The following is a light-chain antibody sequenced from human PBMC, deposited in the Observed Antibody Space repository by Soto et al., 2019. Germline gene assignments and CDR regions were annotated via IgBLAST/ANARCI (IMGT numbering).Light chain of an antibody. CDR3: QQSFNTLT. J-gene: IGKJ4*01. CDR2: SAS. V-gene: IGKV1-39*01. CDR1: QSSSTY. Sequence: DIQMTQSPSSLSASVGDRVTITCRSSQSSSTYLSWYQHRPGKAPKLLIYSASTLQSGVPPRFSGSGSGTDFTLTISSLQPDDFATYYCQQSFNTLTFGGGTKVEIK.